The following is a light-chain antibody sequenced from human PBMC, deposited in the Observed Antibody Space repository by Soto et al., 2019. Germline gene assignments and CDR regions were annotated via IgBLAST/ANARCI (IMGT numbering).Light chain of an antibody. CDR3: SSYTSSSTYV. CDR2: DVS. Sequence: QSVLTQPASVSGCPGQSITISCTGTTSDVGGYNYVSWYQQHPGKAPKLMIYDVSNRPSGVSNRFSGSKSGNTASLTISGLQAEDEADYYCSSYTSSSTYVFGTGTKVTV. CDR1: TSDVGGYNY. V-gene: IGLV2-14*03. J-gene: IGLJ1*01.